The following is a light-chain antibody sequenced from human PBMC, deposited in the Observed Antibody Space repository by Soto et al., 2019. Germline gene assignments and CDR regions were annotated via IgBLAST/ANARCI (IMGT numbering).Light chain of an antibody. Sequence: EIVLTQSPGTLSFSSGEKNTLPCRASQSVSYNYVAWYRQKAGQAPRLLIYGASNRATGIPDRFSGSGSGTDFTLTISRLEPEDFAVYYCQQYGSSLGTFGQGTKVDIK. CDR2: GAS. CDR3: QQYGSSLGT. V-gene: IGKV3-20*01. J-gene: IGKJ1*01. CDR1: QSVSYNY.